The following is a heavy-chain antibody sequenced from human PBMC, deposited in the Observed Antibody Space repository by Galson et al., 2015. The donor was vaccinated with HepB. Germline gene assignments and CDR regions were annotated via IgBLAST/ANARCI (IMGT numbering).Heavy chain of an antibody. D-gene: IGHD3-10*01. Sequence: SVKVSCKASGYTFTSYGISWVRQAPGQGLEWMGWISAYNGNTNYAQKLQGRVTMTTDTSTSTAYMELRSLRSDDTAAYYCARGGDVWFGEFDWYFNLWGRGTLVTVSS. CDR1: GYTFTSYG. CDR3: ARGGDVWFGEFDWYFNL. J-gene: IGHJ2*01. CDR2: ISAYNGNT. V-gene: IGHV1-18*01.